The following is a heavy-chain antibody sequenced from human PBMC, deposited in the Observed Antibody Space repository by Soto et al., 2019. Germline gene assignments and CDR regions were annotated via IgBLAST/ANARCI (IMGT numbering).Heavy chain of an antibody. CDR1: GFTFSSYW. D-gene: IGHD3-16*01. J-gene: IGHJ4*02. Sequence: EVQLVESGGGLVQLGGSLRLSCTASGFTFSSYWMSWVRQAPGKGLGWVANIKEDGSGKYYVDSVKGRFSISRDNARNSLYLQMNSLRVEDTAVYYCVRVGRLGGYWGQGALVTVSS. V-gene: IGHV3-7*03. CDR3: VRVGRLGGY. CDR2: IKEDGSGK.